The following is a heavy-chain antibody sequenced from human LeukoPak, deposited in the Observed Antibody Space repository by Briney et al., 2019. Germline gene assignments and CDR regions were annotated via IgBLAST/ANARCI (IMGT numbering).Heavy chain of an antibody. CDR3: AREHGVVVAATPGRSWFDP. V-gene: IGHV4-59*01. J-gene: IGHJ5*02. CDR2: IYYSGST. CDR1: GGSISSYY. Sequence: SQTLSVTCTVSGGSISSYYWSWIRQPPGKGLEWIGYIYYSGSTNYNPSLKSRVTISVDTSKNQFSLKLSSVTAADTAVYYCAREHGVVVAATPGRSWFDPWGQGTLVTVSS. D-gene: IGHD2-15*01.